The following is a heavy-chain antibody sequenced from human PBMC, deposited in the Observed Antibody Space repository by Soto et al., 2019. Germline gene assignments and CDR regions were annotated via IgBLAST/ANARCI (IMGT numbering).Heavy chain of an antibody. D-gene: IGHD6-13*01. V-gene: IGHV3-33*01. Sequence: QVQLVESGGGVVQPGRSLRLSCAASGFTFSSYGMHWVRQAPGKGLEWVAVIWYDGSNKYYADSVKGRFTISRDNSKNTLYLQMNSLRAEDTAVYYCARDVAGYSSSSPRDYYYYGMDVWGQGTTVTVSS. CDR1: GFTFSSYG. J-gene: IGHJ6*02. CDR2: IWYDGSNK. CDR3: ARDVAGYSSSSPRDYYYYGMDV.